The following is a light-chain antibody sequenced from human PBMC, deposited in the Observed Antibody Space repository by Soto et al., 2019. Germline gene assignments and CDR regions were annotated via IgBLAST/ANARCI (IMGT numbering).Light chain of an antibody. J-gene: IGKJ2*02. Sequence: IQMTQSPSSLSAAVGDRVTITCQASQDITNYLIWYQQKPGKAPKLLIYDASSLGTGVSSRFSGSGSGTYFTLTISSLQPEDIATYYCQQFDSVPCTFGQGTKLEIK. CDR1: QDITNY. CDR3: QQFDSVPCT. V-gene: IGKV1-33*01. CDR2: DAS.